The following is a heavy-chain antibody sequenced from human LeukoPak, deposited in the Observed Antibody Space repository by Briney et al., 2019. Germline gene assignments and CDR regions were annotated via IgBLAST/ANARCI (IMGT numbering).Heavy chain of an antibody. Sequence: ASVKISCKASGHTFTDFYIYWVRLAPGQGLEWMGWISAYYGNTNYAQKLQGRVTLTTDTCTSTAYMELRSLTSDDTAVYFCARADDISPRYYYGMDVWGPGTTVSVSS. V-gene: IGHV1-18*04. CDR2: ISAYYGNT. CDR3: ARADDISPRYYYGMDV. D-gene: IGHD3-9*01. CDR1: GHTFTDFY. J-gene: IGHJ6*02.